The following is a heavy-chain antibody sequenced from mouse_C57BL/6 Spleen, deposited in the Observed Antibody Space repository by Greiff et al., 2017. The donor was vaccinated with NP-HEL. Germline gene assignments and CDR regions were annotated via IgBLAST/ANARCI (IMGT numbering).Heavy chain of an antibody. J-gene: IGHJ2*01. CDR3: ARNDYDDQYYFDY. CDR1: GFTFSDYG. Sequence: EVHLVESGGGLVKPGGSLKLSCAASGFTFSDYGMHWVRQAPEKGLEWVAYISSGSSTIYYADTVKGRFTISRDNAKNPLFLQMTSLRSEDTAMYYCARNDYDDQYYFDYWGQGTTLTVSS. V-gene: IGHV5-17*01. D-gene: IGHD2-4*01. CDR2: ISSGSSTI.